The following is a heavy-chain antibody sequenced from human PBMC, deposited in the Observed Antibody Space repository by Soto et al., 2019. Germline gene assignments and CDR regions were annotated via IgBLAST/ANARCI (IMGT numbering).Heavy chain of an antibody. CDR3: ASRRGYSSGWYAY. CDR1: GGSFSGYY. J-gene: IGHJ4*02. V-gene: IGHV4-34*01. Sequence: SETLSLTCAVYGGSFSGYYWSWIRQPPGKGLEWIGEINHSGSTNYNPSLKSRVTISVDTSKNQFSLKLSSVTAADTAVYYCASRRGYSSGWYAYWGQGTLVTVSS. D-gene: IGHD6-19*01. CDR2: INHSGST.